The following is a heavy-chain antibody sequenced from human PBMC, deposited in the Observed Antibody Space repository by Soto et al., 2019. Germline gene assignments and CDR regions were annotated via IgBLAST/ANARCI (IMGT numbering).Heavy chain of an antibody. V-gene: IGHV4-59*08. Sequence: QVQLQESGPGLVEPAETLSLTCTVSGGSISRYYWSWIRQPPVKGLEWIGYIYYSGSTNYNPSLKSRVTISVDTFKNQFSLKLSSVTAADTAVYYYARHGRGTTVTTSLFFFDYWGQGTLVTVSS. J-gene: IGHJ4*02. CDR2: IYYSGST. CDR1: GGSISRYY. CDR3: ARHGRGTTVTTSLFFFDY. D-gene: IGHD4-17*01.